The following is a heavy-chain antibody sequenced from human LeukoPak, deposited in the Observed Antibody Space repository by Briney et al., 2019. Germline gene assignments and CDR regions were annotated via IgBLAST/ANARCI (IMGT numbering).Heavy chain of an antibody. CDR2: ISSNSRYI. Sequence: GGSLRLSCVASGIPFSNSFNMNWVRQAPGKGLVWVSSISSNSRYIFYGDSVKGRFTISRDNSKNTLYLQMNSLRAEDTAVYYCARGESYLSAFDIWGQGTVVTVSS. J-gene: IGHJ3*02. D-gene: IGHD3-10*01. CDR3: ARGESYLSAFDI. V-gene: IGHV3-21*04. CDR1: GIPFSNSFN.